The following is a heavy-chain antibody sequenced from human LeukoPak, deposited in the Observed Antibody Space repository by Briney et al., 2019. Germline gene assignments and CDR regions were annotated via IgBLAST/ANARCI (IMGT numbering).Heavy chain of an antibody. CDR3: AKGSPLIMTTVFDY. CDR2: IRYDGSNK. J-gene: IGHJ4*02. V-gene: IGHV3-30*02. D-gene: IGHD4-11*01. Sequence: PGGSLRLSCAASGFTFSSYGMHWVRQAPGKGLEWVAFIRYDGSNKYYADSVKGRFTISRDNSKNTLYLQMNSLRAEDTAVYYCAKGSPLIMTTVFDYWGQGTLVTVSS. CDR1: GFTFSSYG.